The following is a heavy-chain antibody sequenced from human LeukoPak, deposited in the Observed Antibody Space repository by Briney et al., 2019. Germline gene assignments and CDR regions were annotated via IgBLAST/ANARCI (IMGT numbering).Heavy chain of an antibody. V-gene: IGHV4-39*01. CDR1: GGSISSSSYY. D-gene: IGHD6-13*01. Sequence: PSETLSLTCTVSGGSISSSSYYWGWIRQPPGKGLEWIGSIYYSGSTYYNPSLKSRVTISVDTSKNQFSLKLSSVTAADTAVYYCARHRGVPQQLAQPTSYNWFDPWGQGTLVTVSS. CDR2: IYYSGST. CDR3: ARHRGVPQQLAQPTSYNWFDP. J-gene: IGHJ5*02.